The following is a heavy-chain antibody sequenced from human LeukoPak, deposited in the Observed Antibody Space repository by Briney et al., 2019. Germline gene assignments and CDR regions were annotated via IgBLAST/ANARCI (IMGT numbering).Heavy chain of an antibody. J-gene: IGHJ6*03. D-gene: IGHD5-18*01. CDR1: GYTFTGYY. V-gene: IGHV1-2*02. Sequence: ASVKVSCKASGYTFTGYYMHWVRQAPGQGLEWMGWINPNSGGTNYAQKFQGRVTMTRDTSISTAYMELSRLRSDGTAVYYCASGYSYGRDYYYMDVWGKGTTVTVSS. CDR3: ASGYSYGRDYYYMDV. CDR2: INPNSGGT.